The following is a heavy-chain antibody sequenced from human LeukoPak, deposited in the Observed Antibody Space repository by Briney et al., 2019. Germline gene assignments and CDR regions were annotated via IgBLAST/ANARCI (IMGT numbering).Heavy chain of an antibody. CDR1: GGSFSGYY. J-gene: IGHJ4*02. CDR3: ARGWYSSGWLHKPRLFDY. CDR2: INHSGST. V-gene: IGHV4-34*01. Sequence: SETLSLTCAVYGGSFSGYYCSWIRQPPGKGLEWIGEINHSGSTNYNPSLKSRVTISVDTSKNQFSLKLSSVTAADTAVYYCARGWYSSGWLHKPRLFDYWGQGTLVTVSS. D-gene: IGHD6-19*01.